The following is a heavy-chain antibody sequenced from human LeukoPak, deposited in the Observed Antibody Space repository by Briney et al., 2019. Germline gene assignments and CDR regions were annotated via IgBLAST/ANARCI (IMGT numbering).Heavy chain of an antibody. V-gene: IGHV4-31*03. CDR1: GGSISSGGYY. CDR2: IYYSGST. J-gene: IGHJ4*02. Sequence: PQTLSLTCTVSGGSISSGGYYWSWIRQHPGKGLEWIGYIYYSGSTYYNPSLKSRVTISVDTSKNQFSLKLSSVTAADTAVYYCAGVGIGTYSELQYYFDYWGQGTLVTVSS. CDR3: AGVGIGTYSELQYYFDY. D-gene: IGHD1-1*01.